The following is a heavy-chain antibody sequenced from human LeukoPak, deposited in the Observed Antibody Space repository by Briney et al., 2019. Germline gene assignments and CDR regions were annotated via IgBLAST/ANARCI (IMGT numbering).Heavy chain of an antibody. Sequence: GGSLKLSCAASGFTFSGSAMHWVRQASGKGLGWVGRIRSKANNYATTYAASVKGRFTISRDDSKNTAYLQMNSLKTEDTAVYYCTRHIWFGEDWYFDLWGRGTLVTVSS. D-gene: IGHD3-10*01. CDR3: TRHIWFGEDWYFDL. CDR1: GFTFSGSA. CDR2: IRSKANNYAT. V-gene: IGHV3-73*01. J-gene: IGHJ2*01.